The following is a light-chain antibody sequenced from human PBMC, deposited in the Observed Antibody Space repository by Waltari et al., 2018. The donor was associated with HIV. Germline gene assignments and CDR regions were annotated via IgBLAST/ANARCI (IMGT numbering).Light chain of an antibody. Sequence: QSALTQPPSASGYPGQSVTISCTGTSSDVGGYNYVPWYQHHPGKTPKLMIYAVSKRPSGVPDRFSGSKSGNTASLTVSGLQAEDEADYYCNSYVGSNNYIFGTGTKVTVL. V-gene: IGLV2-8*01. CDR2: AVS. CDR3: NSYVGSNNYI. J-gene: IGLJ1*01. CDR1: SSDVGGYNY.